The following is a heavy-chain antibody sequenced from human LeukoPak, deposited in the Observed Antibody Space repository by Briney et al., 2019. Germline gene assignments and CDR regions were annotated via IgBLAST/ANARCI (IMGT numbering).Heavy chain of an antibody. D-gene: IGHD2-2*01. J-gene: IGHJ6*03. CDR1: GGTFSSYA. CDR3: ARGGPIVVVPAAIYYYYYMDV. Sequence: SVKVSRKVSGGTFSSYAISWVRQAPGQGLEWVGGIIPIFGTANYAQKFQGRVTITADESTSTAYMELSSLRSEDTAVYYCARGGPIVVVPAAIYYYYYMDVWGKGTTVTVSS. CDR2: IIPIFGTA. V-gene: IGHV1-69*13.